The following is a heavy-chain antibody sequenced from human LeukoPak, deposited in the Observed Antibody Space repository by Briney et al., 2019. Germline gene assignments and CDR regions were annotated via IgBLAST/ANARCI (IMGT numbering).Heavy chain of an antibody. D-gene: IGHD5-24*01. CDR2: IYYSGST. V-gene: IGHV4-59*12. CDR3: AKKTKATIAFDY. CDR1: GGSISSYY. J-gene: IGHJ4*02. Sequence: KPSETLSLTCTVSGGSISSYYWSWIRQPPGKGLEWIGYIYYSGSTNYNPSLKSRVTISVDTSKNQFSLKLSSVTAADTAVYYCAKKTKATIAFDYWGQGTLVTVSS.